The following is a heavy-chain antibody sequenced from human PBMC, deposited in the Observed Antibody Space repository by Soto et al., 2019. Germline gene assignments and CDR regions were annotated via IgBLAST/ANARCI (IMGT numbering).Heavy chain of an antibody. J-gene: IGHJ4*02. D-gene: IGHD3-16*02. V-gene: IGHV3-7*01. CDR1: GFTLRNYW. Sequence: EVQLVESGGGSVQPGGSLRLSCATSGFTLRNYWMVWVRQAPGKGLEWVANIKEDGGGNYFGDSVRGRFTVSRDNAKNSLYLPMNNLRAEDTAVYYCARDGYGYNSLDNWGQGTLVTVSS. CDR2: IKEDGGGN. CDR3: ARDGYGYNSLDN.